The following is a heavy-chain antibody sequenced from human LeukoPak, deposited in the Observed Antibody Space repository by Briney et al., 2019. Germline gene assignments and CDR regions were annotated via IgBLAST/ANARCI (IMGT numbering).Heavy chain of an antibody. V-gene: IGHV3-7*01. Sequence: PGGSLRLSCAASGFTFSSYWMSWVRQAPGKGLEWVANIKQDGSEKYYVDSVKGRFTISRDNAKNSLYLQMSSLRAEDTAVYYCARLFGSSWVGDNWFDPWGQGTLVTVSS. CDR1: GFTFSSYW. J-gene: IGHJ5*02. CDR3: ARLFGSSWVGDNWFDP. D-gene: IGHD6-13*01. CDR2: IKQDGSEK.